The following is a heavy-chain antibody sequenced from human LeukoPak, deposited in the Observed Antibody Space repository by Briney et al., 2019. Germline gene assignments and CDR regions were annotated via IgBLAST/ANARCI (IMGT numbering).Heavy chain of an antibody. D-gene: IGHD1-1*01. CDR1: GFTFSSFE. Sequence: GGSLRLSCAASGFTFSSFEMNWVRQAPGEGLEWVSYISSSGSTIYYADSVRGSFTISRNNAKNSLYQQMNSLRAEDTAVYYCARVGAGTTFLDYWGQGTLVTVSS. CDR3: ARVGAGTTFLDY. CDR2: ISSSGSTI. V-gene: IGHV3-48*03. J-gene: IGHJ4*02.